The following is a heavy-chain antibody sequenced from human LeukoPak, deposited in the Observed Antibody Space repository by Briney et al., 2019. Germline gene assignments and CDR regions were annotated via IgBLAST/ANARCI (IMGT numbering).Heavy chain of an antibody. J-gene: IGHJ4*02. D-gene: IGHD6-13*01. CDR2: IYYSGST. Sequence: KPSETLSLTCTVSGGSISSSSYYWGWIRQAPGKGLEWIGSIYYSGSTYYNPSLKSRVTISVDTSKNQFSLKLSSVTAADTAVYYCASQQLEFFDYWGQGTLVTVSS. CDR3: ASQQLEFFDY. CDR1: GGSISSSSYY. V-gene: IGHV4-39*07.